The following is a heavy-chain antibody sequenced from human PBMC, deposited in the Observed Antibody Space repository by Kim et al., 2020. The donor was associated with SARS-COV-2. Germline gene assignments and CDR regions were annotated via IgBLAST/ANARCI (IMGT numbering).Heavy chain of an antibody. CDR3: ARDHPPYCGGDCWKSNWFDP. V-gene: IGHV3-21*01. CDR1: GFTFSSYS. J-gene: IGHJ5*02. CDR2: ISSSSSYI. Sequence: GGSLRLSCAASGFTFSSYSMNWVRQAPGKGLEWVSSISSSSSYIYYADSVKGRFTISRDNAKNSLYLQMNSLRAEDTAVYYCARDHPPYCGGDCWKSNWFDPWGQGTLVTVSS. D-gene: IGHD2-21*02.